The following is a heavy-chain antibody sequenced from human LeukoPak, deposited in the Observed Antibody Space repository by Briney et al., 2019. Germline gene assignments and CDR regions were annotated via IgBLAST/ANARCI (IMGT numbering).Heavy chain of an antibody. CDR3: ATTTVTTLGPYYYYGMDV. CDR1: GGTFSSYA. V-gene: IGHV1-69*13. Sequence: GASVKVSCKASGGTFSSYAISWARQAPGQGLEWMGGIIPIFGTANYAQKFQGRVTITADESTSTAYMELSSLRSEDTAVYYCATTTVTTLGPYYYYGMDVWGQGTTVTVSS. D-gene: IGHD4-17*01. CDR2: IIPIFGTA. J-gene: IGHJ6*02.